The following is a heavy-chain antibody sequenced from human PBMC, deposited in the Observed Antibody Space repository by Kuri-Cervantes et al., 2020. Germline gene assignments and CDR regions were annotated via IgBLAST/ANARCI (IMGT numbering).Heavy chain of an antibody. D-gene: IGHD5-24*01. J-gene: IGHJ4*02. V-gene: IGHV1-46*01. CDR2: INPSGGST. Sequence: ASVKVSCKASGYTFTGYYMHWVRQAPGQGLEWMGMINPSGGSTNFAQTFQGRVTMTRDTSSTTVYMELSSLRSEDTAVYYCARVRDGYSYSYFDYWGQGTLVTVSS. CDR1: GYTFTGYY. CDR3: ARVRDGYSYSYFDY.